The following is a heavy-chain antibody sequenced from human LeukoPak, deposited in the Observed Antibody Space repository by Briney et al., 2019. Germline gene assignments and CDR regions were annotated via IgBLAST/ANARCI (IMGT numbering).Heavy chain of an antibody. J-gene: IGHJ4*02. Sequence: ASVKVSCKASGYTFTSYAMNWVRQAPGQGLEWMGWINTNTGNPTYAQGFTGRFVFSLDTSVSTAYLQISSLKAEDTAVYYCARVHCSGGSCYRGGLGYWGQGTLVTVSS. CDR3: ARVHCSGGSCYRGGLGY. V-gene: IGHV7-4-1*02. D-gene: IGHD2-15*01. CDR1: GYTFTSYA. CDR2: INTNTGNP.